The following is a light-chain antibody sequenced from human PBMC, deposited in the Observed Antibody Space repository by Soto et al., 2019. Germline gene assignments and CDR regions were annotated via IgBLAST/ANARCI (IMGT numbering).Light chain of an antibody. CDR1: QSVSGY. CDR3: QQRSNWPLT. V-gene: IGKV3-11*01. CDR2: DAS. J-gene: IGKJ4*01. Sequence: EIVLTQSPATLSLSPGERATLSCRTCQSVSGYLAWYQQKPGQAPRLLIYDASNRATGIPARFSGSGSGTDFTLSISSLEPEDFAVYYCQQRSNWPLTFGGGTKVDIK.